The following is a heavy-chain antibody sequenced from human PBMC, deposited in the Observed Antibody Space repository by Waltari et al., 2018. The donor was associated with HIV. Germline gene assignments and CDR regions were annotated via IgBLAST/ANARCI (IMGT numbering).Heavy chain of an antibody. D-gene: IGHD6-19*01. Sequence: QVQLQESGPGFVKPSETLSLICNVSGCSLASRHSFWGWIRQSPDMNLAWVGSALYTRRPARFTGQCVAKAAIKSRVARSVDTSKNQVSLRLTSVTAAYTGLYYCVRQAAELRPDFGWILAGVFEPWGLGTQVIVS. V-gene: IGHV4-39*01. CDR2: ALYTRRPARFTGQC. CDR1: GCSLASRHSF. J-gene: IGHJ1*01. CDR3: VRQAAELRPDFGWILAGVFEP.